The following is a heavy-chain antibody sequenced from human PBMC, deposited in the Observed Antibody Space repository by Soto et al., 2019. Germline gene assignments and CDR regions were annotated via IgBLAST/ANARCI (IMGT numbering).Heavy chain of an antibody. CDR3: AGAFDY. Sequence: GGSLRLSCAASGFTFSSYAMHWVRQAPGKGLEWVAVISYDGSNKYYADSVKGRFTISRDNSKNTVYLQMNSLRGEDTAVYYCAGAFDYWGQGILVTVSS. V-gene: IGHV3-30-3*01. CDR2: ISYDGSNK. J-gene: IGHJ4*02. CDR1: GFTFSSYA.